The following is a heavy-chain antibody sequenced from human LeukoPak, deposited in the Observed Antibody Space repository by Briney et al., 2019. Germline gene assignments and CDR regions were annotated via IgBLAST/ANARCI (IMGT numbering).Heavy chain of an antibody. Sequence: ASVKVSCTASGYAFSDHGVNWVRQAPGQGLEWMGWISGYNGLTSYAQKFQGRVMVTTDRSTNTAYLELRSLRSDDTAVYYCARVPNPRNTYGYNDKWGQGTLVTVSS. D-gene: IGHD5-18*01. J-gene: IGHJ4*02. CDR3: ARVPNPRNTYGYNDK. CDR2: ISGYNGLT. V-gene: IGHV1-18*04. CDR1: GYAFSDHG.